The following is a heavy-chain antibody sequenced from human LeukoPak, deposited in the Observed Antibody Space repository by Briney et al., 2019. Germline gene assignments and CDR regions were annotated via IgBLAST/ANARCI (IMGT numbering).Heavy chain of an antibody. CDR1: GFTFSSYA. CDR3: AKPTYYYDSSGSRNYYFDY. J-gene: IGHJ4*02. V-gene: IGHV3-23*01. D-gene: IGHD3-22*01. Sequence: PGGSLRLSCAASGFTFSSYAMSWVRQAPGKGLEWVSAISGSGGSTYYADSVKGRFTISRDNSKNTLYLQMNSLRAEDTAVYYCAKPTYYYDSSGSRNYYFDYWGRGTLVTVSS. CDR2: ISGSGGST.